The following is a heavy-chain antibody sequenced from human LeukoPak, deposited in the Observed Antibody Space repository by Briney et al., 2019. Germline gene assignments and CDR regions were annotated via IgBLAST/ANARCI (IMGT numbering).Heavy chain of an antibody. J-gene: IGHJ5*02. CDR3: ARHKPTLTYYYGSGSYSNWFDP. D-gene: IGHD3-10*01. CDR1: GGSISSSSYY. Sequence: PSETLSLTCTVSGGSISSSSYYWGWIRQPPGKGLEWIGSIYYSGSTNYNPSLKSRVTISVDTSKNQFSLKLSSVTAADTAVYYCARHKPTLTYYYGSGSYSNWFDPWGQGTLVTVSS. V-gene: IGHV4-39*01. CDR2: IYYSGST.